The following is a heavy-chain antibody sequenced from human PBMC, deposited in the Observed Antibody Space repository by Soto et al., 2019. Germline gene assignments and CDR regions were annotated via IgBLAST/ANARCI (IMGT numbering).Heavy chain of an antibody. CDR2: MYYGGAT. CDR1: GGSITSGGYY. J-gene: IGHJ4*02. D-gene: IGHD6-13*01. Sequence: QVQLLESGPGLVKPSQTLSLTCTVAGGSITSGGYYWSWIRQHPGKGLECIGYMYYGGATYYNPSLKSRLTISIDTSKNQFSLKLTSVTAADTAVYYCARGNGLAGTDYWGQGTLVTVSS. CDR3: ARGNGLAGTDY. V-gene: IGHV4-31*03.